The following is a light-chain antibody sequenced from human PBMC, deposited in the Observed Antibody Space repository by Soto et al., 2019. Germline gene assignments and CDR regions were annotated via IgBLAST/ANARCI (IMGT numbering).Light chain of an antibody. CDR2: EVS. J-gene: IGLJ3*02. CDR3: SSYAGSNHCV. V-gene: IGLV2-8*01. CDR1: SSDVGRYNY. Sequence: QSALTQPPSASGSPGQSVTIPCTGTSSDVGRYNYVSWYQQHPGKAPKLMIYEVSKRPSGVPDRFSGSKSGNTASLTVSGLQAEDEAGYHCSSYAGSNHCVFGGGTKVTVL.